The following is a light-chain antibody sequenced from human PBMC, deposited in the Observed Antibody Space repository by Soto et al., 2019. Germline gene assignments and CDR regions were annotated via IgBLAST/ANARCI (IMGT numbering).Light chain of an antibody. CDR3: QHYDRSPPVT. CDR1: QSLNTDS. Sequence: EILLTQSPGTLSLSPGDSATLSCRASQSLNTDSLAWYQQKSGQPPRLVIYGASNRATGVPDRFRGSGSGTDFILTISGLEPEDFAVYYCQHYDRSPPVTFGQGTRLEIK. J-gene: IGKJ5*01. CDR2: GAS. V-gene: IGKV3-20*01.